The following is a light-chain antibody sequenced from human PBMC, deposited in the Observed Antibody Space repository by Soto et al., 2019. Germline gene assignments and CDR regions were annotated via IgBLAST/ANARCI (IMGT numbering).Light chain of an antibody. CDR2: DSS. V-gene: IGKV1-5*01. CDR3: QQYDGYSPQT. J-gene: IGKJ1*01. CDR1: QSVRNW. Sequence: IQMTQSPSTLFAAVGEIGTITCRASQSVRNWLAWYQQKPGRAPQLLIYDSSTLEPGVPSRFRGSGSGTEFTLTINGLQPDDFATYYCQQYDGYSPQTFGQGTKVDIK.